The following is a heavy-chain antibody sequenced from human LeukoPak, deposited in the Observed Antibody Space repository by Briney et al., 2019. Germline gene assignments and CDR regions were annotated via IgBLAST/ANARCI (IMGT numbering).Heavy chain of an antibody. Sequence: GGSLRLPCAASGFTFSGFWMSWVRQSPGKGLEWVANIKQDGSKKEYVDSVKGRFTISRDNAKNSLYLQMDSLRADDTATYYCAREGWGGFDYWGQGTLVTVSS. CDR1: GFTFSGFW. D-gene: IGHD3-16*01. V-gene: IGHV3-7*01. CDR2: IKQDGSKK. J-gene: IGHJ4*02. CDR3: AREGWGGFDY.